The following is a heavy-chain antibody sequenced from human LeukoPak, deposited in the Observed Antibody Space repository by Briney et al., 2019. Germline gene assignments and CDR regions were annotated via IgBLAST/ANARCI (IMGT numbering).Heavy chain of an antibody. V-gene: IGHV3-7*01. D-gene: IGHD4-17*01. CDR2: IKRDGSEK. J-gene: IGHJ4*02. CDR3: ARATVTDSIFVY. Sequence: PGGSLRLSCAASGITFSSYWMSWVRQAPGKGLEWVANIKRDGSEKHYVDSVKGRFTISRDNAKNSLYLQMNSLRVEDTAVYYCARATVTDSIFVYWGQGTLVTVSS. CDR1: GITFSSYW.